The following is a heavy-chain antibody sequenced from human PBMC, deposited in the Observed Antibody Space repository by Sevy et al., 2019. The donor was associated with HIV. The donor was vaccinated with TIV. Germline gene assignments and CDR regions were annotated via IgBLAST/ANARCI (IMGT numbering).Heavy chain of an antibody. D-gene: IGHD3-22*01. Sequence: GGSPRLSCAASGFTFSYYAMHWVRQAPGKGLEWVAVISYDGTNKQYAESVKGRFTISRDNSKNTLYLQMNSLRAEDTAVYYCARDRGYYDSSGFYSRYYFDYWGQGTLVTVSS. CDR1: GFTFSYYA. J-gene: IGHJ4*02. CDR2: ISYDGTNK. V-gene: IGHV3-30-3*01. CDR3: ARDRGYYDSSGFYSRYYFDY.